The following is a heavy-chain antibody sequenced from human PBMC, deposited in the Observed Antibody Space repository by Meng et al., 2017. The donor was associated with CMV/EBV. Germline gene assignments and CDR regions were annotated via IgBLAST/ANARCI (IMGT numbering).Heavy chain of an antibody. CDR2: INHSGST. CDR3: ARGGGGEWELLHYFDY. CDR1: AGSFSGFY. J-gene: IGHJ4*02. D-gene: IGHD1-26*01. V-gene: IGHV4-34*01. Sequence: VLVQTWGAGRFAPSETPTPTGPGSAGSFSGFYWSRIRQPPGKGLELFGEINHSGSTNYNPSLKSRVTISVDTSKNQFSPKLSSVTAADTAVYYCARGGGGEWELLHYFDYWGQGTLVTVSS.